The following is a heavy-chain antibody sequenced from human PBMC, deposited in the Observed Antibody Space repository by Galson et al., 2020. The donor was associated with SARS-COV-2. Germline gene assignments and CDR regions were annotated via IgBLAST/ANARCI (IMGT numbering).Heavy chain of an antibody. V-gene: IGHV3-7*03. CDR2: IKQDGSEK. D-gene: IGHD6-6*01. CDR3: ARRGRIAARRYFDY. Sequence: GGSLRLSCAASGFTFSSSWMSWVRQDPGKGLEWVANIKQDGSEKYYVDSVKGRFTISRDNAKNSLYLQMNSLRAEDTAVYYCARRGRIAARRYFDYWGQGTLVTVSS. CDR1: GFTFSSSW. J-gene: IGHJ4*02.